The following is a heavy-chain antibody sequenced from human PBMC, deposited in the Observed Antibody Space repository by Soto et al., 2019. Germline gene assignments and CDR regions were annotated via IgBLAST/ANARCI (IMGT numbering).Heavy chain of an antibody. CDR3: ATQEVGGSYVYTFDP. Sequence: SETLSLTCTVSGDSLSSPGYYWGWIRQPPGKGLEWIGSIYYSGSTYYNPSLKSRVTISVDTSKNQFSLKLSSVTAADTAVYYCATQEVGGSYVYTFDPWGQGTLVTVSS. J-gene: IGHJ5*02. V-gene: IGHV4-39*01. D-gene: IGHD1-26*01. CDR2: IYYSGST. CDR1: GDSLSSPGYY.